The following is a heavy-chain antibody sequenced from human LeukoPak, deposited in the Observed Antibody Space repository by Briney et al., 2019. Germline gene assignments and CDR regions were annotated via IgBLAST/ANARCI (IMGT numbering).Heavy chain of an antibody. CDR3: AKGRVVAGSKSLTYHWFDP. J-gene: IGHJ5*02. CDR2: INPNSGGT. Sequence: ASVKVSCKASGYAFTGYYIHWVRQAPGQGLEWMGWINPNSGGTKYAQKFQGRVTMTRDTSITTAYIGLSRLRSDDTAVYYCAKGRVVAGSKSLTYHWFDPWGQGTLVTVSS. D-gene: IGHD6-19*01. CDR1: GYAFTGYY. V-gene: IGHV1-2*02.